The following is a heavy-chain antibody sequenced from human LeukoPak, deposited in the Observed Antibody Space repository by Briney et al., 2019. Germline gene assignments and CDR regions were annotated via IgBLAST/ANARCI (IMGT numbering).Heavy chain of an antibody. CDR1: GFTFSNYG. D-gene: IGHD4-17*01. V-gene: IGHV3-23*01. CDR2: ISDSGAGT. CDR3: AKDVPAAGMMTTVTSDGY. Sequence: GGSLRLSCAASGFTFSNYGMSWVRRAPGKRLEWVSAISDSGAGTYYADSVKGRFTISRDNSKNTLYLQMNSLRAEDTAVYYCAKDVPAAGMMTTVTSDGYWGQGTLVTVSS. J-gene: IGHJ4*02.